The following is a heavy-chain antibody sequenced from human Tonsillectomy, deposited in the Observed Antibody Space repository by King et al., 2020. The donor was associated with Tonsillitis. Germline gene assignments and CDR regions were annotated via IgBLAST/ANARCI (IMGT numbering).Heavy chain of an antibody. D-gene: IGHD3-22*01. Sequence: VQLVESGGGLVKPGGSLILSCATSGFRFSDYDMNWVRQAPGKGLEWVSSISTNGRSIYYSDSVKGRFTISRDNAKNSLYLQMLSLRVEDTAVYYCAKDKGAGYYDSSRGAFAVWGQGTMATVS. CDR3: AKDKGAGYYDSSRGAFAV. J-gene: IGHJ3*01. CDR1: GFRFSDYD. CDR2: ISTNGRSI. V-gene: IGHV3-21*01.